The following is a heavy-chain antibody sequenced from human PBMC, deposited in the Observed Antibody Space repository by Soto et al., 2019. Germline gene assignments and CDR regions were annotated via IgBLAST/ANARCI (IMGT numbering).Heavy chain of an antibody. CDR1: GFSLSTGGVA. D-gene: IGHD3-9*01. CDR3: AHKLRYCDILDV. Sequence: QITLEESAPTLVRPTQTLTLSCIFSGFSLSTGGVAVGWIRQPPGKALEWLALIYWNDDKLYSPSLNTRLTVTKDTSKNQVVLTMTNVYPVYTATYYCAHKLRYCDILDVWCRVTTVTVSS. CDR2: IYWNDDK. J-gene: IGHJ6*01. V-gene: IGHV2-5*01.